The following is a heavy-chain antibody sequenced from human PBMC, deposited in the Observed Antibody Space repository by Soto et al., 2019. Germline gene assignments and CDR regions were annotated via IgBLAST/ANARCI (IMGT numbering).Heavy chain of an antibody. J-gene: IGHJ5*02. D-gene: IGHD4-17*01. CDR1: GFTFTSYG. V-gene: IGHV1-18*01. Sequence: ASVKVSCKASGFTFTSYGITWVRQAPGQGLEWMGWISAHNGNTDYAQKLQGRVIVTRDTSTSTAYMELRSLISDDTAVYYCARGRYGDYSTLVWFDPWGQGTLVTVSS. CDR3: ARGRYGDYSTLVWFDP. CDR2: ISAHNGNT.